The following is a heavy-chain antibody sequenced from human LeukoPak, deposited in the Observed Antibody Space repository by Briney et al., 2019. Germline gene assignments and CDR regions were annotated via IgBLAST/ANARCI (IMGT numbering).Heavy chain of an antibody. Sequence: ASVKVSCKASGYTFTGFYMHWVRQAPGQGLEWMGRINPNSGDTNYAQKFQGRVTITRDTSISTAYMELSRLTSDDTAVYYCARVHDSSGYVVGYWGQGTLVTVSS. CDR1: GYTFTGFY. J-gene: IGHJ4*02. D-gene: IGHD3-22*01. V-gene: IGHV1-2*06. CDR3: ARVHDSSGYVVGY. CDR2: INPNSGDT.